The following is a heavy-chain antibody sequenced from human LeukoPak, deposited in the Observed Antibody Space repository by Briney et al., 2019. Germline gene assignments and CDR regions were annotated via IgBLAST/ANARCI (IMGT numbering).Heavy chain of an antibody. Sequence: SETLSLTCTVSGGSISSYYWSWIRQPPGKGLEWIGYIYYSGSTNYNPSLKSRVTISVDTSKKQFSLKLSSVTAADTAVYYCARDWYSSGWFTAAFGYWGQGTLVTVSS. CDR2: IYYSGST. D-gene: IGHD6-19*01. J-gene: IGHJ4*02. CDR3: ARDWYSSGWFTAAFGY. V-gene: IGHV4-59*01. CDR1: GGSISSYY.